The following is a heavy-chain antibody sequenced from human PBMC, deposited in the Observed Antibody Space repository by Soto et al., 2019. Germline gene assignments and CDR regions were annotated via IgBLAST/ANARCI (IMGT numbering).Heavy chain of an antibody. CDR2: IKSKTDGGTT. Sequence: GGSLRLSCAASGFTFSNAWMSWVRQAPGKGLEWVGRIKSKTDGGTTDYAAPVKGRFTISRDDSKNTLYLQMNSLKTEDTAVYYCTTDLYGDLLNFDYWGQGTLVTVSS. D-gene: IGHD4-17*01. CDR1: GFTFSNAW. V-gene: IGHV3-15*01. J-gene: IGHJ4*02. CDR3: TTDLYGDLLNFDY.